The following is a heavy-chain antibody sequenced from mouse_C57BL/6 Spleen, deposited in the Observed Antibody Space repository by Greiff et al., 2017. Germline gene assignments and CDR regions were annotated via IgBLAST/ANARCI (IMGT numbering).Heavy chain of an antibody. CDR3: AANLRYAMDY. CDR1: GYTFTSYW. J-gene: IGHJ4*01. D-gene: IGHD1-1*01. Sequence: QVHVKQPGAELVKPGASVKVSCKASGYTFTSYWMHWVKQRPGQGLEWIGRIHPSDSDTNYNQKFKGKATLTVDKSSSTAYMQLSSLTSEDSAVYYCAANLRYAMDYWGQGTSVTVSS. V-gene: IGHV1-74*01. CDR2: IHPSDSDT.